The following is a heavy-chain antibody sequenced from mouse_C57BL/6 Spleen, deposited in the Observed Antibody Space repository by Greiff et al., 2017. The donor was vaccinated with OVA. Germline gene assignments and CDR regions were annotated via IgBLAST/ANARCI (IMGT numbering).Heavy chain of an antibody. CDR2: IWWDDDK. J-gene: IGHJ1*03. V-gene: IGHV8-8*01. D-gene: IGHD1-1*01. CDR3: ARMGYYGSSYVPYWYFDV. CDR1: GFSLSTFGMG. Sequence: ESGPGILQPSQTLSLTCSFSGFSLSTFGMGVGWIRQPSGKGLEWLAHIWWDDDKYYNPALKSRLTISKDTSKNQVFLKIANVDTADTATYYCARMGYYGSSYVPYWYFDVWGTGTTVTVSS.